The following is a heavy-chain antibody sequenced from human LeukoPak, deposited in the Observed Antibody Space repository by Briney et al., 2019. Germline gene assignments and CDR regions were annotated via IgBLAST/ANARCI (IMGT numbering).Heavy chain of an antibody. D-gene: IGHD3-22*01. CDR3: AKDPLAVDYYDSSVHWRPQYYFDY. V-gene: IGHV3-23*01. CDR1: GFTFSNHG. CDR2: VSPPGGGT. J-gene: IGHJ4*02. Sequence: PGGTLRLSCAASGFTFSNHGMNWVRQAPGKGLEWLSGVSPPGGGTYYADSVKGRFTISRDNSKNTLYLQMNSLRTEDTAVYYCAKDPLAVDYYDSSVHWRPQYYFDYWGQGTLVTVSS.